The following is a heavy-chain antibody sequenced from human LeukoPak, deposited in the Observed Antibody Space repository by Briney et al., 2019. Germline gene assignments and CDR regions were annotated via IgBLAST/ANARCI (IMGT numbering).Heavy chain of an antibody. J-gene: IGHJ4*02. Sequence: PGGSLRLSCAASGFTVSSHFMSWVRQAPRKGLEWVSVLYDDGTTKYPDSVKGRFTISRDNSKNTLYLQMDSLRTEDTAVYYCTRELLYHYYEYWGQGTLVTVSS. V-gene: IGHV3-53*01. CDR3: TRELLYHYYEY. CDR2: LYDDGTT. D-gene: IGHD3-3*01. CDR1: GFTVSSHF.